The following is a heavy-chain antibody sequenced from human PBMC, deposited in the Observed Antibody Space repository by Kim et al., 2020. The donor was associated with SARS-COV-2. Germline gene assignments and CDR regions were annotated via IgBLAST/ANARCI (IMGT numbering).Heavy chain of an antibody. Sequence: YYADREKGRFTISRDNSKNTLYLQMNSLRAEDTAVYYCAKDKQLGFWFDPWGQGTLVTVSS. CDR3: AKDKQLGFWFDP. J-gene: IGHJ5*02. D-gene: IGHD6-6*01. V-gene: IGHV3-23*01.